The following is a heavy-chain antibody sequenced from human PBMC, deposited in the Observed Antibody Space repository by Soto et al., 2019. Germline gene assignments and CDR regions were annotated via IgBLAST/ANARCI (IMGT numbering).Heavy chain of an antibody. J-gene: IGHJ4*02. V-gene: IGHV4-39*02. Sequence: QLQLQESGPGLVKPSETLSLTCTVSGGSFDITSSYWAWVRQPPGKGLEWIAYIYYSGSTYYNPSLESRITLSVDTSTNQLSLRLSSVTAADTAVYYCATVPIVGTKPYYFDSSGQGTLVTVSS. CDR1: GGSFDITSSY. CDR3: ATVPIVGTKPYYFDS. D-gene: IGHD1-1*01. CDR2: IYYSGST.